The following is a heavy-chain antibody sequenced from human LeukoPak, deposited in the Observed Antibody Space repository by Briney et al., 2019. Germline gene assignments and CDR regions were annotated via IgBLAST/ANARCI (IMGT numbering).Heavy chain of an antibody. J-gene: IGHJ5*02. CDR3: ARVYGAPDWFDP. CDR1: GGSISSMTYY. D-gene: IGHD4-17*01. CDR2: IYYSGST. Sequence: PSETLSLTCTVSGGSISSMTYYWGWIRQPPGKGLEWIGYIYYSGSTYYNPSLKSRVTISVDTSKNQFSLKLSSVTAADTAVYYCARVYGAPDWFDPWGQGTLVTVSS. V-gene: IGHV4-30-4*08.